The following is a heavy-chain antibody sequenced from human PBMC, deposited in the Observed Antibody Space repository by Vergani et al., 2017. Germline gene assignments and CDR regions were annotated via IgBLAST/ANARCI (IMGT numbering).Heavy chain of an antibody. CDR1: GFTFSSYG. CDR2: ISYDGSNK. D-gene: IGHD6-19*01. J-gene: IGHJ3*02. CDR3: AKDVGIAVAPDAFDI. Sequence: VQLLESGGGLVQPGGSLRLSCAASGFTFSSYGMHWVRQAPGKGLEWVAVISYDGSNKYYADSVKGRFTISRDNSKNTLYLQMNSLRAEDTAVYYCAKDVGIAVAPDAFDIWGQGTMVTVSS. V-gene: IGHV3-30*18.